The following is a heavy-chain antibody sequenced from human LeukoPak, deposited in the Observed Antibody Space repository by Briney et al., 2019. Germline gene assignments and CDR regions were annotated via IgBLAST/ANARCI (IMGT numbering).Heavy chain of an antibody. CDR1: GYSFTSSW. V-gene: IGHV5-51*01. D-gene: IGHD2-15*01. J-gene: IGHJ4*02. Sequence: GESLKISCEGSGYSFTSSWIGWVRQMPGKGLEWMGIIYPGDSDIRYSPSFQGQVTISADKSITTAYLQWSSLKASDTAIYYCARGLYCSGGSCRLDYWGRGTLVTVSS. CDR2: IYPGDSDI. CDR3: ARGLYCSGGSCRLDY.